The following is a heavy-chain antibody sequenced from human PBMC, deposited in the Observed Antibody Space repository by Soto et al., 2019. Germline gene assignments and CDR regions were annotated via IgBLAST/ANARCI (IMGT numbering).Heavy chain of an antibody. J-gene: IGHJ6*02. CDR3: ARGDVVRRGMDV. D-gene: IGHD3-16*01. V-gene: IGHV3-48*02. Sequence: EMQLVESGGGLVQPGGSPRLSCAASGFTFSSYSMNWVRQAPGKGLEWVSYISSSSDTIYYADSVKGRFTISRDNGKHSLYLQMNSLRDEVTAVYYCARGDVVRRGMDVWGQGTTVTVSS. CDR2: ISSSSDTI. CDR1: GFTFSSYS.